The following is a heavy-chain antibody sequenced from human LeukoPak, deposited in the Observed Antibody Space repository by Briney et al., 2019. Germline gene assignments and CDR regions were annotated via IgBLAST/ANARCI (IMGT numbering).Heavy chain of an antibody. CDR3: ARTPRGHYFDY. V-gene: IGHV3-21*04. CDR2: VTSSRSYI. J-gene: IGHJ4*02. Sequence: GGSLRLSCAASGFTFSSYSMNWVRQAPGKGLEWVSSVTSSRSYIYYADSVKGRFTISRDNAKNSLCLQMNSLRAEDTAVYYRARTPRGHYFDYWGQGTLVTVSS. CDR1: GFTFSSYS.